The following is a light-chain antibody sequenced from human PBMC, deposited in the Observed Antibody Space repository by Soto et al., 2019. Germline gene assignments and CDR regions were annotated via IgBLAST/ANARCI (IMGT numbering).Light chain of an antibody. CDR2: AAS. V-gene: IGKV1-39*01. CDR1: QSISNH. CDR3: QQSYGTPWT. Sequence: DIQMTQSPSSLSASVRYRITITCRASQSISNHLNWYQQKPGKGPNLLIYAASSLQRGVPSRFSGSGSGRDFVLTISSLQPEDSATYYCQQSYGTPWTFGQGTTGDIK. J-gene: IGKJ1*01.